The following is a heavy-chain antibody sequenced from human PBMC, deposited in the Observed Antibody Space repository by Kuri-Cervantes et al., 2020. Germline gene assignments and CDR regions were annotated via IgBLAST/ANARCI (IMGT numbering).Heavy chain of an antibody. V-gene: IGHV3-48*03. J-gene: IGHJ4*02. CDR1: EFTFSSYE. CDR3: AKEDINIAAGPDY. Sequence: LSLTCAASEFTFSSYEMNWVRQAPGKGLEWVSYISSSGSTIYYADSVKGRFTISRDNAKNSLYLQMNSLRAEDTAVYYCAKEDINIAAGPDYWGQGTLVTVSS. CDR2: ISSSGSTI. D-gene: IGHD6-13*01.